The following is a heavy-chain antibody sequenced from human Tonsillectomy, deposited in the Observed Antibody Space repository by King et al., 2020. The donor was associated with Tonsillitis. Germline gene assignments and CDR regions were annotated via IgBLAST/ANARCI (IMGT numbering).Heavy chain of an antibody. CDR2: ISGSSSYI. D-gene: IGHD3-10*01. CDR3: ARDSAYSGSGSYYNPTDY. J-gene: IGHJ4*02. V-gene: IGHV3-21*01. Sequence: VQLVESGGGLVKPGGSLRLSCAASGFTFSSYSMNWVRQAPGKGLEWVSSISGSSSYIYYADSVKGRFTISRDNAKNSLYLQMNSLRAEDTAVYYCARDSAYSGSGSYYNPTDYWGQGTLVTVSS. CDR1: GFTFSSYS.